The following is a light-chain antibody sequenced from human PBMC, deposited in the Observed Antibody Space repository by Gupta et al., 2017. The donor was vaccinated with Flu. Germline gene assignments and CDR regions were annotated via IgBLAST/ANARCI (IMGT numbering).Light chain of an antibody. J-gene: IGKJ2*02. CDR2: TAS. V-gene: IGKV1-39*01. CDR3: QQTDRTPCT. CDR1: QSISNC. Sequence: DIQMTQSPSSLSASVGDRVTITCRASQSISNCLNWYQQKPGKAPNLLIYTASTLQSGVPSRFSGDGSGTDYTLTINRRQPQDFATYYCQQTDRTPCTFGQGTRVEIK.